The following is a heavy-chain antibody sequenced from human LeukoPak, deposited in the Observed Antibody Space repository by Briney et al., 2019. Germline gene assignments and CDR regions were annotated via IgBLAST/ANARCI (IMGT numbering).Heavy chain of an antibody. D-gene: IGHD3-9*01. CDR2: IYTSGST. V-gene: IGHV4-4*07. CDR1: GGSISSYY. Sequence: SETLSLTCTVSGGSISSYYWSWIRQPAGKGLEWIGLIYTSGSTNYNPSLKSRVTMSVDTSKNQFSLKLSSVTAADTAVYYCARGGTTYYDILTGCTHHHYYYGMDVWGQGTTVTVSS. J-gene: IGHJ6*02. CDR3: ARGGTTYYDILTGCTHHHYYYGMDV.